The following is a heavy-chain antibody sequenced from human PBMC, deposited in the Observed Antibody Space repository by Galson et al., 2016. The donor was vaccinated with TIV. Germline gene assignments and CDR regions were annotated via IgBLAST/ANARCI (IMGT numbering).Heavy chain of an antibody. CDR1: EINFGRFW. J-gene: IGHJ6*02. D-gene: IGHD2-15*01. V-gene: IGHV3-74*01. Sequence: LRLSCAASEINFGRFWMHWVRQVPGKGLMWVSRITDDGSDTVYADSVRGRFTISRDNAMDTLYLQMDSLRAEDTGVYYCARERRYYGVDVWGQGTTVTVS. CDR3: ARERRYYGVDV. CDR2: ITDDGSDT.